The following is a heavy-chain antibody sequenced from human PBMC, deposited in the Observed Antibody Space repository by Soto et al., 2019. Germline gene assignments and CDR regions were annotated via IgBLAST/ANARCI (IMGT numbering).Heavy chain of an antibody. J-gene: IGHJ3*02. CDR1: GFTFSNAW. CDR3: TTDYDYVWGSYRYTHWAVDI. Sequence: PGGSLRLSCAASGFTFSNAWMSWVRQAPGKGLEWVGRIKSKTDGGTTDYAAPVKGRFTISRDDSKNTLYLQMNSLKTEDTAVYYCTTDYDYVWGSYRYTHWAVDIWGQGTMVTVSS. CDR2: IKSKTDGGTT. V-gene: IGHV3-15*01. D-gene: IGHD3-16*02.